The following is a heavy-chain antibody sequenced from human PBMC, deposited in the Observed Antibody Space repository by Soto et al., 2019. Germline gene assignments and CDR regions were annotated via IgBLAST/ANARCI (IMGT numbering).Heavy chain of an antibody. J-gene: IGHJ5*02. V-gene: IGHV4-39*07. CDR1: GGSISSSSYS. CDR2: INHSGST. CDR3: AREARIQLWLLVDYLDL. D-gene: IGHD5-18*01. Sequence: PSETLSLTCSVSGGSISSSSYSWGWIRQPPGKGLEWIGNINHSGSTHYNPSLKSRVTISVDTSKNQFSLKLSSVTAADTAVYYCAREARIQLWLLVDYLDLWGQGTLVTVSS.